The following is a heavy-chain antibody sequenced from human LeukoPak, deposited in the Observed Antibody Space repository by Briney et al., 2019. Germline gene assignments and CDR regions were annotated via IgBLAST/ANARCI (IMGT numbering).Heavy chain of an antibody. D-gene: IGHD4-17*01. CDR3: AKDPKGTVTTDS. Sequence: GGSLRLSCAASGFTFSSSSMNWVRQAPGKGLEWITAIISGGSTYYADSVKGRFTISRDNSKNTLYLEMNSLRVEDTAVYYCAKDPKGTVTTDSWGQGTLVTVSS. CDR1: GFTFSSSS. J-gene: IGHJ5*01. CDR2: IISGGST. V-gene: IGHV3-23*01.